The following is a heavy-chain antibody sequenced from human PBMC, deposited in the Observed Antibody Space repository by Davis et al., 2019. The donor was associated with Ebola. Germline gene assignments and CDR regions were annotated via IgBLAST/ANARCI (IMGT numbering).Heavy chain of an antibody. V-gene: IGHV3-23*01. CDR1: GFTFSSYA. CDR2: ITSSGGST. J-gene: IGHJ6*04. Sequence: GGSLRLSCAASGFTFSSYAMHWVRQAPGKGLEWVSAITSSGGSTYYADSVKGRFTISRDNSKNTLYLQMNSLTVEDTAVYYCAKGGSGWPSDYSYGMGVWGKGTTVTVSS. CDR3: AKGGSGWPSDYSYGMGV. D-gene: IGHD6-19*01.